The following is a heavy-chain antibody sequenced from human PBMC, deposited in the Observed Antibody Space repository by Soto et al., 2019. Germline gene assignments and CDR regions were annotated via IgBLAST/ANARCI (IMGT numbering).Heavy chain of an antibody. CDR1: GFTFSSYG. CDR2: ISYDGSNK. CDR3: AKENYVWGSYHIDY. V-gene: IGHV3-30*18. Sequence: LRLSCAASGFTFSSYGMHWVRQAPGKGLEWVAVISYDGSNKYYADSVKGRFTISRDNSKNTLYLQMNSLRTEDTAVYYCAKENYVWGSYHIDYWGQGTLVTVSS. J-gene: IGHJ4*02. D-gene: IGHD3-16*02.